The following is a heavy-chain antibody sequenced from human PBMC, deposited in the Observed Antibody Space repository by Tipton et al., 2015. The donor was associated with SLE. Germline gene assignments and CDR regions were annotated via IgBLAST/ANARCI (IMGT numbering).Heavy chain of an antibody. V-gene: IGHV4-59*11. J-gene: IGHJ4*02. Sequence: GLVKPSETLSLTCTVSGGSISGHYWSWIRQPPGRGLEWIGYLYYTGITDYNPSLKSRVTISVDTSKNQFSLKLRSVTAADTAVYFCARYYCTTTRCYYFDYWGRGTLVTVSS. CDR3: ARYYCTTTRCYYFDY. CDR1: GGSISGHY. D-gene: IGHD2-2*01. CDR2: LYYTGIT.